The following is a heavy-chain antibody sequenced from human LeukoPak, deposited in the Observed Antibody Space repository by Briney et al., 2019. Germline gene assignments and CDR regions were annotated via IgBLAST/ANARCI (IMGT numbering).Heavy chain of an antibody. CDR2: ISGSGVST. D-gene: IGHD6-13*01. CDR3: AKSTRQLVPLADY. J-gene: IGHJ4*02. Sequence: GGSLRLSCAASGFTFSNYAMTWVRQAPGKGLEWVSAISGSGVSTYYADSVKGRLTISRDNSKNTLYLQMNSLRAEDTAVYYCAKSTRQLVPLADYWGQGTLVTVSS. CDR1: GFTFSNYA. V-gene: IGHV3-23*01.